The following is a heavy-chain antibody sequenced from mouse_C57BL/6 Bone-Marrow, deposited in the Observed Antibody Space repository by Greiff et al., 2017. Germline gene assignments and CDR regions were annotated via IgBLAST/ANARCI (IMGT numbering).Heavy chain of an antibody. V-gene: IGHV1-61*01. CDR2: IYPSDSET. CDR1: GYTFTSYW. Sequence: VQLQQPGAELVRPGSSVKLSCKASGYTFTSYWMDWVKQRPGQGLEWIGNIYPSDSETHYNQKFKDKATLTVDKSSSTAYMQLSSLTSEDSAVYYCARGDDYGYWGQGTTLTVSS. CDR3: ARGDDYGY. J-gene: IGHJ2*01. D-gene: IGHD2-4*01.